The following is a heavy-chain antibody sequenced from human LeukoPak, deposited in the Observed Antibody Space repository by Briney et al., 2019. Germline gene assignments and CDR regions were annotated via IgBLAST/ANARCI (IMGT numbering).Heavy chain of an antibody. CDR3: ASGGGFFDY. J-gene: IGHJ4*02. CDR1: GFTVSSNY. Sequence: AGGSLRPSCAASGFTVSSNYMSWVRQAPGKGVEWVSVIYSGGSTYYADSVKGRFTISRDNSKNTLYLQMNSLRAEDTAVYYCASGGGFFDYWGQGTLVTVSS. D-gene: IGHD3-16*01. V-gene: IGHV3-53*01. CDR2: IYSGGST.